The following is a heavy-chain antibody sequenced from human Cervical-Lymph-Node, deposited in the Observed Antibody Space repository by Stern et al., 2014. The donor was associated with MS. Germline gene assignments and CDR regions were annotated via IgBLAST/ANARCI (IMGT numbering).Heavy chain of an antibody. V-gene: IGHV3-21*01. J-gene: IGHJ4*02. CDR3: APSTTGTMNFDY. CDR2: ISSSSSYI. D-gene: IGHD1-1*01. CDR1: GFTFSSYS. Sequence: VQLVQSVGGLVKPGGSLRLSCAASGFTFSSYSMNWVRQAPGKGLEWVSSISSSSSYIYYADSVKGRFTISRDNAKNSLYLQMNSLRAEDTAVYYCAPSTTGTMNFDYWGQGTLVTVSS.